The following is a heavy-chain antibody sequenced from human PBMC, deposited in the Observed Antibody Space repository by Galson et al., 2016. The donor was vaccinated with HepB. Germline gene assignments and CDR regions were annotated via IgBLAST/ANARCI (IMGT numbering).Heavy chain of an antibody. V-gene: IGHV3-21*01. CDR3: ARVAWQWLGDG. CDR2: ISNNGTSI. Sequence: SLRLSCAGSGFNLSPYGMNWVRQAPGKGLEWVSSISNNGTSIHYAESVRGRFTVSRDNAKNSLYLQMHSLRVEDTAVYYCARVAWQWLGDGWGQGTLVTVSS. D-gene: IGHD6-19*01. CDR1: GFNLSPYG. J-gene: IGHJ4*02.